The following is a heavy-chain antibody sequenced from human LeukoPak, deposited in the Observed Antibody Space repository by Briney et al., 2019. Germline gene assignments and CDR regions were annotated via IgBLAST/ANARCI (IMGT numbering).Heavy chain of an antibody. CDR1: GFTFSSYA. Sequence: GGSLRLSCAASGFTFSSYAMSWVRQAPGKGLEWVSAISGSGGSTYYADSVKGRFTISRDNSKNTLYLQMNSLRAEDTAVYYCTIEPSRGGWYYFDYWGQGTLVTVSS. D-gene: IGHD3-10*01. J-gene: IGHJ4*02. CDR2: ISGSGGST. CDR3: TIEPSRGGWYYFDY. V-gene: IGHV3-23*01.